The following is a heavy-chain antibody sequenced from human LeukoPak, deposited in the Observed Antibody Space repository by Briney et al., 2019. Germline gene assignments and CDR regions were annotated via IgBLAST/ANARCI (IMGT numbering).Heavy chain of an antibody. CDR1: GGSISSSNW. CDR2: IYHSGST. J-gene: IGHJ3*02. CDR3: ARHPGYDSSGYYYGAFDI. D-gene: IGHD3-22*01. Sequence: SETLSLTCAVSGGSISSSNWWSWVRQPPGKGLEWIGEIYHSGSTNYNPSLKSRVTISVDKSKNQFSLKLSSVTAADTAVYYCARHPGYDSSGYYYGAFDIWGQGTMVTVSS. V-gene: IGHV4-4*02.